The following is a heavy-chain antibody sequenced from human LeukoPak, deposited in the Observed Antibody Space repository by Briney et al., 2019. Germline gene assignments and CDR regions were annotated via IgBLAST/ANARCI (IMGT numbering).Heavy chain of an antibody. CDR2: ISGSGGST. Sequence: PGGSLRLSCAASGLTFSSYAMSWVRQAPGKGLEWVSAISGSGGSTYYADSVKGRFTISRDNSKNTLYLQMNSLRAEDTAVYYCAKVVGATPLFDYWGQGTLVTVSS. CDR3: AKVVGATPLFDY. J-gene: IGHJ4*02. V-gene: IGHV3-23*01. CDR1: GLTFSSYA. D-gene: IGHD1-26*01.